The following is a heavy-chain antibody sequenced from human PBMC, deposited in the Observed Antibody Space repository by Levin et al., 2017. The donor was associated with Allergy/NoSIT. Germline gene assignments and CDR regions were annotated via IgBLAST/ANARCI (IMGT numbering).Heavy chain of an antibody. CDR3: ARRSAAAGREPFDY. V-gene: IGHV1-2*02. CDR2: INPNSGGT. CDR1: GYTFTGYY. D-gene: IGHD6-13*01. J-gene: IGHJ4*02. Sequence: GASVKVSCKASGYTFTGYYMHWVRQAPGQGLEWMGWINPNSGGTNYAQKFQGRVTMTRDTSISTAYMELSRLRSDDTAVYYCARRSAAAGREPFDYWGQGTLVTVSS.